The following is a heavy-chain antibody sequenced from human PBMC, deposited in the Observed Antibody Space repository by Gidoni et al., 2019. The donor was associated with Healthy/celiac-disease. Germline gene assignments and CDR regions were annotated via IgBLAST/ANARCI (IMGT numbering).Heavy chain of an antibody. Sequence: QVQLVQSGAEVKKPGASVTVSCKASGYTFTSYDINWVRPATGQGLEWMGWMNPNSGNTGYAKKFQGRGTMTRNTSISTAYMELSSLRSEDTAVYYCARGGYYDSSGYYNIDYWGQGTLVTVSS. CDR1: GYTFTSYD. J-gene: IGHJ4*02. D-gene: IGHD3-22*01. CDR3: ARGGYYDSSGYYNIDY. V-gene: IGHV1-8*01. CDR2: MNPNSGNT.